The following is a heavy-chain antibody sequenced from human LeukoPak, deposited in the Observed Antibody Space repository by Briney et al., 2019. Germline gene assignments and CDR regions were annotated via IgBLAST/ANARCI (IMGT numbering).Heavy chain of an antibody. V-gene: IGHV4-59*01. CDR1: GGSLISYY. Sequence: SETLSLTCTGSGGSLISYYWSWIRQPPGKGLDWIGYIYYSGSTNYNPSLMSRVTISVDTYKNQFYLKMSSVTAEDTAVYYCARDKLQRGAFDIWGQGTMVTVSS. D-gene: IGHD5-18*01. CDR2: IYYSGST. J-gene: IGHJ3*02. CDR3: ARDKLQRGAFDI.